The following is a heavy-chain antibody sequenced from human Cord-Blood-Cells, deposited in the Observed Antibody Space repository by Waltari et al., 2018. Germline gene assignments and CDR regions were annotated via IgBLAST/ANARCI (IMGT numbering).Heavy chain of an antibody. CDR2: TNPIFGTE. CDR1: GGTFSSYA. CDR3: ASDELNAFDY. Sequence: QVQLVQSGAEVKKPGSSVKVSCKASGGTFSSYAISWVRQATGQGLEWMGGTNPIFGTENYAQKFQGRVTITSDEATSTAYMELSSLRSEDTAVYYCASDELNAFDYWGQGTLVTVSS. J-gene: IGHJ4*02. D-gene: IGHD1-1*01. V-gene: IGHV1-69*01.